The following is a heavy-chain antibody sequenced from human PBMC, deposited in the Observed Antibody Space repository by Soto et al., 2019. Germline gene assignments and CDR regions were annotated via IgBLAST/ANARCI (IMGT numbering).Heavy chain of an antibody. V-gene: IGHV1-69*01. Sequence: QVQLVQSGAEVKKPGSSVKVSCKASGGAFSTYAITWVRQAPGQGLEWMGGLIPIFRSPTYAQRFQGRLTITADESSTTAYMELSSLTSEDTAMYYCARGKEMAIILSNWFDPWGQGTLVTVSS. CDR1: GGAFSTYA. J-gene: IGHJ5*02. CDR3: ARGKEMAIILSNWFDP. CDR2: LIPIFRSP. D-gene: IGHD2-15*01.